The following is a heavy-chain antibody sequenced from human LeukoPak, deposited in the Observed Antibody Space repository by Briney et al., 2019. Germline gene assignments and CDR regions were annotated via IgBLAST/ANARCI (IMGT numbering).Heavy chain of an antibody. CDR2: IYTSGST. Sequence: KPSETLSLTCTVSGDSISNYYWSWIRQPAGKGLEWIGRIYTSGSTNYNPSLKSRVTISVDTSKNQFSLKLSSVTAADTAVYYCARAGSNYDILTALRSWFDPWGQGTLVTVSS. D-gene: IGHD3-9*01. CDR1: GDSISNYY. J-gene: IGHJ5*02. CDR3: ARAGSNYDILTALRSWFDP. V-gene: IGHV4-4*07.